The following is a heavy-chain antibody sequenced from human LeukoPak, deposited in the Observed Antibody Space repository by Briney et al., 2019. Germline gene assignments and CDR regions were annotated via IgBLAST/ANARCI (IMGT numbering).Heavy chain of an antibody. J-gene: IGHJ4*02. V-gene: IGHV3-23*01. D-gene: IGHD6-13*01. Sequence: GGSLRLSCAASGFTFSSYAMSWVRQAPGKGLEWVSSIGGSGGSTYYADSVKARFTISRDNSNNTLYLQMNSLRAEDTAVYYCAKVETAAAATLRGFDYWGQGTLVTVSS. CDR3: AKVETAAAATLRGFDY. CDR1: GFTFSSYA. CDR2: IGGSGGST.